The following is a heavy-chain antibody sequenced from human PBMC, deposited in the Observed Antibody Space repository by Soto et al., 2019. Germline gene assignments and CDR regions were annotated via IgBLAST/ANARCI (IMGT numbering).Heavy chain of an antibody. CDR2: INAGNGVT. D-gene: IGHD3-9*01. V-gene: IGHV1-3*01. Sequence: QVQLVQSGAEVRKPGASVKVSCKASGYSFTNYAMHWVRQAPGQRLEWMGWINAGNGVTQYSQKFLGRVSITRDTSASTAYMELSSLRSEDTAVYYCAREYFSGGYDIYDYWGQGTLVTVSS. CDR3: AREYFSGGYDIYDY. J-gene: IGHJ4*02. CDR1: GYSFTNYA.